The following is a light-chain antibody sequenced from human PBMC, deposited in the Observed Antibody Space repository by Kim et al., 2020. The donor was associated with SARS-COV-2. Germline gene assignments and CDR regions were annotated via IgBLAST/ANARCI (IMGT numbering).Light chain of an antibody. Sequence: EIVLTQSPGTLSLSPGERATLSCRASQSVSSSYLAWYQQKPGQAPRLLIYGTSSRATGIPDRFSGSGSGTDFTLTISRLEPEDFAVYFRQEEGSLPADTCGKGTRREI. CDR3: QEEGSLPADT. J-gene: IGKJ2*01. CDR2: GTS. V-gene: IGKV3-20*01. CDR1: QSVSSSY.